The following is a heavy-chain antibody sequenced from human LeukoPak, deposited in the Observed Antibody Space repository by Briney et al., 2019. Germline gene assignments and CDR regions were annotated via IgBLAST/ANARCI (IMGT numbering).Heavy chain of an antibody. Sequence: GGSLRLSCAASGFTFSSYAMSWVGQAPGKGLEWVSAISGSGGSTYYADSVKGRFTISRDNSKNTLYLQVNSLRAEDTAVYYCAKGGKWDVTPFDYWGQGTLVTVSS. V-gene: IGHV3-23*01. CDR2: ISGSGGST. J-gene: IGHJ4*02. D-gene: IGHD1-26*01. CDR1: GFTFSSYA. CDR3: AKGGKWDVTPFDY.